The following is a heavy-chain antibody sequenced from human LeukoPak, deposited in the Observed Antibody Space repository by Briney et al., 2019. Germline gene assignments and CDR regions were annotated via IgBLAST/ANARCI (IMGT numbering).Heavy chain of an antibody. Sequence: GGSLRLSCAASGFTFSSYWMSWVRQAPGEGLEWVANIKQDGSEKYYVDSVKGRFTISRDNAKNSLYLQMNSLRAEDTAVYYCARGKRAYTIYYYFDYWGQGTLVTVSS. CDR1: GFTFSSYW. J-gene: IGHJ4*02. D-gene: IGHD3-16*01. CDR3: ARGKRAYTIYYYFDY. V-gene: IGHV3-7*01. CDR2: IKQDGSEK.